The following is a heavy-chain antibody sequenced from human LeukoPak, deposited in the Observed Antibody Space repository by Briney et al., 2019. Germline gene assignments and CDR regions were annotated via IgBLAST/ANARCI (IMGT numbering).Heavy chain of an antibody. D-gene: IGHD6-13*01. CDR1: GYTFTGYY. V-gene: IGHV1-2*02. CDR2: INPNSGGT. J-gene: IGHJ3*02. CDR3: ASPSRYSSSWYRGGDAFDI. Sequence: ASVKVSCKASGYTFTGYYMHWVRQAPGQGLEWMGWINPNSGGTNYAQKFQGRVTMTRDTSISTAYMELSRLRSDDTAVYYCASPSRYSSSWYRGGDAFDIWGQGTMVTVSS.